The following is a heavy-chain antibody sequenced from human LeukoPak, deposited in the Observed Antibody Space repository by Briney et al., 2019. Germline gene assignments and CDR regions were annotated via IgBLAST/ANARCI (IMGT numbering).Heavy chain of an antibody. CDR1: GSSISGYY. CDR3: ARGDSHLHSSGYYYY. D-gene: IGHD3-22*01. Sequence: SETLSLTCNVSGSSISGYYWSRIRQPPGKGLEWIGYVYDSGNTNYNPSLRSRVTISVDTSKDQFSLKLSSVTAADTAVYYCARGDSHLHSSGYYYYWGQGTLVTVSS. CDR2: VYDSGNT. J-gene: IGHJ4*02. V-gene: IGHV4-59*01.